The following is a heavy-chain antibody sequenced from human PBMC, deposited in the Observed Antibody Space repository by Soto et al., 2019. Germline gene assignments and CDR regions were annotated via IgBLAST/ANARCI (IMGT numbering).Heavy chain of an antibody. CDR2: INPNSGGT. CDR3: ARAELPIYYDGMDN. Sequence: ASVKIFCKAPGYILTDYHMDWLRQAPGQGLESRGWINPNSGGTKYAQKFQGRVTMTRDTSISTSYMELSSLRSDDTAVYYCARAELPIYYDGMDNWRQGTTVAISS. V-gene: IGHV1-2*02. J-gene: IGHJ6*02. CDR1: GYILTDYH. D-gene: IGHD1-7*01.